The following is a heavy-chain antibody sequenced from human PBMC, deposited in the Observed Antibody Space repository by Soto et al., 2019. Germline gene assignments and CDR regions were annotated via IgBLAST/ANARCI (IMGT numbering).Heavy chain of an antibody. CDR1: GGSISGYY. D-gene: IGHD6-13*01. CDR2: IYYSGST. Sequence: SETLSLTCTVSGGSISGYYWSWIRQPPGKGLEWIGYIYYSGSTNYNPSLKSRVTISVDTSKNQFSLKLSSVTAADTAVYYCARSSGYSSSRFDYWGQGILVTVSS. J-gene: IGHJ4*02. V-gene: IGHV4-59*01. CDR3: ARSSGYSSSRFDY.